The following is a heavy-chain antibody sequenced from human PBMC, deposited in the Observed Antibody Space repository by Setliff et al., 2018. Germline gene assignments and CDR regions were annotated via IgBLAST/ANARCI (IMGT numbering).Heavy chain of an antibody. Sequence: PGPQVKVSCKASGYTFTDYYMHWVQQAPGKGLEWMGRVDPEDGHTKYAEKFQGRITISADMSLDIAHMELGSLTSEDTAVYYCTTGLRHGVPYFDLWGQGTLVTVSS. CDR1: GYTFTDYY. V-gene: IGHV1-69-2*01. D-gene: IGHD3-10*01. J-gene: IGHJ4*02. CDR3: TTGLRHGVPYFDL. CDR2: VDPEDGHT.